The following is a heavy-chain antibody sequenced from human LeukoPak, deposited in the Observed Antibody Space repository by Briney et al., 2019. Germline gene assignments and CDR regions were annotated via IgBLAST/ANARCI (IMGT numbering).Heavy chain of an antibody. D-gene: IGHD3-3*01. Sequence: PSETLSLTCTVSGGSISSGDYYWSWIRQPPGKGLEWIGYIYYSGSTYYNPSLKSRVTISVDTSKNQFSLKLCSVTAADTAVYYCARGTPGRYDFWSGYSVWGQGTLVTVSS. J-gene: IGHJ4*02. CDR2: IYYSGST. CDR1: GGSISSGDYY. V-gene: IGHV4-30-4*08. CDR3: ARGTPGRYDFWSGYSV.